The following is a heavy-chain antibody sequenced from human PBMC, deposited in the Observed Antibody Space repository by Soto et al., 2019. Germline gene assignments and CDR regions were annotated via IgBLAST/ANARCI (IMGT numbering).Heavy chain of an antibody. Sequence: GGSLRLSCAASGFTFSSYAMHWVRQAPGKGLEWVAVISYDGSNKYYADSVKGRFTISRDNSKNTLYLQMNSLRAEDTAVYYCAREDMVRGADYYYYGMDVWGQGTTVTVSS. CDR3: AREDMVRGADYYYYGMDV. J-gene: IGHJ6*02. CDR1: GFTFSSYA. V-gene: IGHV3-30-3*01. CDR2: ISYDGSNK. D-gene: IGHD3-10*01.